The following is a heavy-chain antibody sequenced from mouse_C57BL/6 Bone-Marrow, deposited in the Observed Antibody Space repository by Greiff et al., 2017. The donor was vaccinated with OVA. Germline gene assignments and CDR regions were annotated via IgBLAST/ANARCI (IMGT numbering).Heavy chain of an antibody. D-gene: IGHD4-1*01. J-gene: IGHJ3*01. CDR2: IWGGGST. Sequence: VKLVESGPGLVAPSQSLSITCTVSGFSLTSYGVDWVRQPPGKGLEWLGVIWGGGSTNYNSALMSRLSIGNDNSKSQVFLKMNSLQTDDTAMYYCAKHNPNWEGPWFAYWGQGTLVTVSA. V-gene: IGHV2-9*01. CDR1: GFSLTSYG. CDR3: AKHNPNWEGPWFAY.